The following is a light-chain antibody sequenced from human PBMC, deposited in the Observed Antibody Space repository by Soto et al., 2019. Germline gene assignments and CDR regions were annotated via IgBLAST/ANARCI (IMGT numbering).Light chain of an antibody. CDR2: DVS. CDR1: SSDVGGYDY. Sequence: QSVLTQPASASGSAGQSVTISCTGTSSDVGGYDYVSWHQHHPGKAPKLMLYDVSKRPSGVPDRFSGSKSGNTASLTVSGLQAEDEADYYCSSYAGSNTFVFGTGTRSPS. CDR3: SSYAGSNTFV. V-gene: IGLV2-8*01. J-gene: IGLJ1*01.